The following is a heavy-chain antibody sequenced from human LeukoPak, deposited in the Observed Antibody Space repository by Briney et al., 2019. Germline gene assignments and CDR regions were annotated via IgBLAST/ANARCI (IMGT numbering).Heavy chain of an antibody. Sequence: GRSLRLSCSASGFTFDDYGMPWVRQAPGKGLEWVSGISWNSGSMGYADSVKGRFTISRDNAKNSLYLQMNGLRAEDAALYYCAKELGYCSTTICYPFDYWGQGTLVIVSS. CDR2: ISWNSGSM. CDR3: AKELGYCSTTICYPFDY. D-gene: IGHD2-2*01. J-gene: IGHJ4*02. CDR1: GFTFDDYG. V-gene: IGHV3-9*01.